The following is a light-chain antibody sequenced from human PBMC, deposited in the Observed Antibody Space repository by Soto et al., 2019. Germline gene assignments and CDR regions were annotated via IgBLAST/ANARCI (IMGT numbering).Light chain of an antibody. CDR1: QSLVHSDGNTY. Sequence: DLVLTQTPLSSPVTLGQPASISCRSSQSLVHSDGNTYLSWFHQRPGQPPRLLIDKVSNRFSGVPDRFSGSGAGTDFTLKISSVEAEDVGIYFYMQGTQYRPYTFGQGTKLLIK. J-gene: IGKJ2*01. CDR2: KVS. CDR3: MQGTQYRPYT. V-gene: IGKV2-24*01.